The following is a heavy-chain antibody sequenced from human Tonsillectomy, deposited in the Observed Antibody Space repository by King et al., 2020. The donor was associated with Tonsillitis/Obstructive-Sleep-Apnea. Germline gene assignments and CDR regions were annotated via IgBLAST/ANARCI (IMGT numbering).Heavy chain of an antibody. D-gene: IGHD3-3*01. J-gene: IGHJ6*02. Sequence: VQLQQWGAGLLKPSETLSLTCAIYGGSFSGYYWNWIRQPPGKGLEWIGEINQSGSTNYNPSLKSRVTMSVDTSKNQFSLKRSSVTAADTAVYFCARTLRANFVTGGQVHVWGEGTTVTVSS. CDR2: INQSGST. CDR3: ARTLRANFVTGGQVHV. CDR1: GGSFSGYY. V-gene: IGHV4-34*01.